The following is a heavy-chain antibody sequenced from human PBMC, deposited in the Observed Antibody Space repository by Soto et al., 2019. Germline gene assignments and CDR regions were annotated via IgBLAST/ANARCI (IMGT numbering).Heavy chain of an antibody. CDR2: IYYSGST. CDR1: GGSISSYY. CDR3: ASLRYFDWFRAGNNWYFDL. V-gene: IGHV4-59*01. D-gene: IGHD3-9*01. J-gene: IGHJ2*01. Sequence: PSETLSLTCTVSGGSISSYYWSWIRQPPGKGLEWIGYIYYSGSTSYNPSLKSRVTISVGTSKNQFSLKLSSVTAADTAVYYCASLRYFDWFRAGNNWYFDLWGRGTLVTVSS.